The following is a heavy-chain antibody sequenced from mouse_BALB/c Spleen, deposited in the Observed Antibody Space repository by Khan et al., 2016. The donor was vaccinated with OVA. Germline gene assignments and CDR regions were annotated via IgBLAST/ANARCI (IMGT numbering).Heavy chain of an antibody. CDR2: ISTYYGDA. CDR1: GYTFTDYA. D-gene: IGHD1-1*02. CDR3: ARGGRFAY. V-gene: IGHV1S137*01. J-gene: IGHJ3*01. Sequence: QVQLQQSGAELVRPGVSVKISCKGSGYTFTDYAMHWVKQSHAKSLEWIGVISTYYGDAAYNQKFQGKASMTVDKSSSTAYMELARLTSEDSAIYYCARGGRFAYWGQGTLVTVSA.